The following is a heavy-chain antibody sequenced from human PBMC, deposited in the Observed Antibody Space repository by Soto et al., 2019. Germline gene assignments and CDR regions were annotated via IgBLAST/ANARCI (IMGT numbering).Heavy chain of an antibody. CDR2: ISGSSGIT. CDR3: AKDSASEFSQNPYYYYGLDV. Sequence: HPGGSLRLSCAASGFTFFNYAMSWVRQAPGKGLEWVSGISGSSGITDYADSVKGRFTISRDNSKNTMYLQMKSLRAEDAVVYYCAKDSASEFSQNPYYYYGLDVRGQGTTAHVSS. D-gene: IGHD6-25*01. CDR1: GFTFFNYA. J-gene: IGHJ6*01. V-gene: IGHV3-23*01.